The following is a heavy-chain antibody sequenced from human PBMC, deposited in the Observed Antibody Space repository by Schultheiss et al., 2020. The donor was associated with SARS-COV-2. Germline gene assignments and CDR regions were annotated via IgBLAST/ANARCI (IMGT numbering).Heavy chain of an antibody. J-gene: IGHJ6*02. CDR3: ARDRAAAVPGGGSYYQYYYYGMDV. D-gene: IGHD1-26*01. CDR1: GFTFSSYG. V-gene: IGHV3-33*08. Sequence: GGSLRLSCAASGFTFSSYGMHWVRQAPGKGLEWVAVIWYDGSNKYYADSVKGRFTISRDNSKNTLYLQMNSLRAEDTAVYYCARDRAAAVPGGGSYYQYYYYGMDVWGQGTTVTVSS. CDR2: IWYDGSNK.